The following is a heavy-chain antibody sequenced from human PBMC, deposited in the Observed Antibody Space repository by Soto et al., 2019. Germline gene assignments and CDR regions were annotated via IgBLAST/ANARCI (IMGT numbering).Heavy chain of an antibody. J-gene: IGHJ3*02. Sequence: QVQLQESGPGLVKPSGTLSLTCAVSSGSISSSNWWSWVRQPPGKGLEWIGEIYHSGSTNYNPSPKSRVTISVDKSKNQFSLKLSSVTAADTAVYYCASFHDYGDYVDAFDIWGQGTMVTVSS. CDR2: IYHSGST. CDR1: SGSISSSNW. CDR3: ASFHDYGDYVDAFDI. V-gene: IGHV4-4*02. D-gene: IGHD4-17*01.